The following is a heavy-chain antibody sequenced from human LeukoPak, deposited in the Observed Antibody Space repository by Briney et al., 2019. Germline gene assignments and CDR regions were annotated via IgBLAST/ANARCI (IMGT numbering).Heavy chain of an antibody. J-gene: IGHJ6*04. CDR2: ISSSSSYT. V-gene: IGHV3-11*06. CDR1: GFTFSDYY. D-gene: IGHD3-9*01. CDR3: AREPGPNYDILTGYYSDYYYYGMDV. Sequence: GGSLRLSCAASGFTFSDYYMSWIRQAPGKGLEWVSYISSSSSYTNYADSVKGRFTISRDNAKNSLYLQMNSLRAEDTAVYYCAREPGPNYDILTGYYSDYYYYGMDVWGKGTTVTVSS.